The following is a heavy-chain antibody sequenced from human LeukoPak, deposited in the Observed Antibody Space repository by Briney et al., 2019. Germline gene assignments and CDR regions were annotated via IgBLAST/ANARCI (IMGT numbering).Heavy chain of an antibody. J-gene: IGHJ4*02. V-gene: IGHV3-7*01. CDR3: ARDPRVLLWFGELNYFDY. CDR2: IKQDGSEK. CDR1: GFTFSSYW. Sequence: GGSLRLSCAASGFTFSSYWMSWVRQAPGEGLEWVANIKQDGSEKYYVDSVKGRFTISRDNAKNSLYLQMNSLRAEDTAVYYCARDPRVLLWFGELNYFDYWGQGTLVTVSS. D-gene: IGHD3-10*01.